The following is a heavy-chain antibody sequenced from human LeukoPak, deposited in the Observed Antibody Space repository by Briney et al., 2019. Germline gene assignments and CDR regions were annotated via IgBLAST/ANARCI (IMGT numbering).Heavy chain of an antibody. D-gene: IGHD3-22*01. CDR1: GGSISSYY. J-gene: IGHJ4*02. V-gene: IGHV4-59*12. CDR2: IYYSGST. Sequence: SETLSLTCTVSGGSISSYYWSWIRQPPGKGLEWIGYIYYSGSTNYNPSLKSRVTISVDTSKNQFSLKLSSVTAADTAVYYCARALGYYYDSFDYWGQGTLVTVSS. CDR3: ARALGYYYDSFDY.